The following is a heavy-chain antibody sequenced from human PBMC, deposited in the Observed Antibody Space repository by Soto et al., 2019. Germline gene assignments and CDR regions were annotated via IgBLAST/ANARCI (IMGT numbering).Heavy chain of an antibody. D-gene: IGHD6-13*01. J-gene: IGHJ5*02. CDR1: GGSLSSYP. Sequence: QVLLVQSGAELKKPGSSLKVSCKASGGSLSSYPISWLRQAPGQGLERMGRIIPFLDKTDYAQKFQGRVTFTADKSTTTVYLELSSLTSDDTAVYYCARPVAAAVGYHWFDPWGQGTLVTVSS. CDR2: IIPFLDKT. V-gene: IGHV1-69*02. CDR3: ARPVAAAVGYHWFDP.